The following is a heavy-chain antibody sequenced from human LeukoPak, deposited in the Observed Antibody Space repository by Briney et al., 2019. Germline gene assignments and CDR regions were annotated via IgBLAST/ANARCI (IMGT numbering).Heavy chain of an antibody. Sequence: QSGGSLRLSCEASGFTFSSYWMSWVRQALGKGLEWVSVIYGGGSTYYADSVKGRFTISRDNSKNTLYLQMNSLRAEDTAVYYCARGLRYYDILTGYYRVDAFDIWGQGTMVTVSS. CDR3: ARGLRYYDILTGYYRVDAFDI. V-gene: IGHV3-53*01. D-gene: IGHD3-9*01. CDR1: GFTFSSYW. CDR2: IYGGGST. J-gene: IGHJ3*02.